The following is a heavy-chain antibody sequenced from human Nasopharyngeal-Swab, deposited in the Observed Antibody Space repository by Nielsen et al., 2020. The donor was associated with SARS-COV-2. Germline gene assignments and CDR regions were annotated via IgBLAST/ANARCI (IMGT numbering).Heavy chain of an antibody. D-gene: IGHD1-1*01. Sequence: GGSLRLSCAASGSTFSSYSMNWVRQAPGKGLEWVSSISSSSYIYYADSVKGRFTISRDNAKNSLYLQMNSLRAEDTAVYYCARVSGTQSIYYYYGMDVWGQGTTVTVSS. CDR2: ISSSSYI. J-gene: IGHJ6*02. CDR1: GSTFSSYS. CDR3: ARVSGTQSIYYYYGMDV. V-gene: IGHV3-21*01.